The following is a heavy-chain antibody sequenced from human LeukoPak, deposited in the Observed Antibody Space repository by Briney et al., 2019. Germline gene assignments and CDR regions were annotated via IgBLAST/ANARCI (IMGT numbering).Heavy chain of an antibody. CDR2: ISYDGSNK. V-gene: IGHV3-30*14. CDR3: ASRGSSSSSLNFQH. Sequence: PGGSLRLSCAASGFTFSSYAMHWVRQAPGKGLEWVAVISYDGSNKYYADSVKGRFTISRDSSKNTLYLQMNSQSAEDTAVYYCASRGSSSSSLNFQHWGQGTLVIVSS. J-gene: IGHJ1*01. D-gene: IGHD6-13*01. CDR1: GFTFSSYA.